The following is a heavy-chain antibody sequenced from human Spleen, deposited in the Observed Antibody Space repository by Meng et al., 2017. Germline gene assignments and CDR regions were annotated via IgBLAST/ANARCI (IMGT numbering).Heavy chain of an antibody. CDR3: ARERGVTFGGVIVPYDAFDI. Sequence: ASVKVSCKPSGYTFTGYYMHWVRQAPGQGLEWMGRINPNSGGTNYAQKFQGRVTMTRDTSISTAYMELSRLRSDDTAVYYCARERGVTFGGVIVPYDAFDIWGQGTMVTVSS. CDR1: GYTFTGYY. J-gene: IGHJ3*02. D-gene: IGHD3-16*02. V-gene: IGHV1-2*06. CDR2: INPNSGGT.